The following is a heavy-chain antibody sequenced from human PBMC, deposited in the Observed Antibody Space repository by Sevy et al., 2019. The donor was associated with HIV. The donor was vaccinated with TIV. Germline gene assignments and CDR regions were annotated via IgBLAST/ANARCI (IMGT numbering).Heavy chain of an antibody. CDR1: GFTFSSYW. J-gene: IGHJ4*02. Sequence: GGFLRLSCRASGFTFSSYWMSWVRQAPGRGLEWVANIKKDGSEKYYVDSVKGRFTISRDNAESSLFLHMNSLRVEDTALYYCVRYTETYREWGQGTLVTVSS. D-gene: IGHD1-26*01. CDR2: IKKDGSEK. V-gene: IGHV3-7*01. CDR3: VRYTETYRE.